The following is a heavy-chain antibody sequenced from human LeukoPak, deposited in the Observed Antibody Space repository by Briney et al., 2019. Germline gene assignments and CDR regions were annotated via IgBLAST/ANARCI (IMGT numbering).Heavy chain of an antibody. CDR1: GFTFSSYA. CDR2: ISGSGGST. CDR3: AFTQWLVFYFQH. J-gene: IGHJ1*01. Sequence: GGSLRLSCAASGFTFSSYAMSWVRQAPGKGLEWVSAISGSGGSTNYADSVKGRFTISRDNSKNTLYLQMNSLRAEDTAVYYCAFTQWLVFYFQHWGQGTLVTVSS. D-gene: IGHD6-19*01. V-gene: IGHV3-23*01.